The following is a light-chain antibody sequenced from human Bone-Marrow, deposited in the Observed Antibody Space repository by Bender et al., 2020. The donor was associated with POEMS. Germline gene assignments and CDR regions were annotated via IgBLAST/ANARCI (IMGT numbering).Light chain of an antibody. CDR2: QDT. V-gene: IGLV3-1*01. CDR1: KLGEEY. J-gene: IGLJ3*02. Sequence: SYELTQPPSVSVSPGQTATITCSGEKLGEEYACWYQQKPGQSPVVVIYQDTKRPSGIPERFSGSKSGNTASLTISGLQAEDEADYYCSSRAGGYTWVFGGGTRLTVL. CDR3: SSRAGGYTWV.